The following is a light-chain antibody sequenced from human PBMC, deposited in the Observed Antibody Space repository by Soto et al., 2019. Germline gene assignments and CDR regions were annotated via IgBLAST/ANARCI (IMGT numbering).Light chain of an antibody. Sequence: DIQITKSPSTLSASVEDRVTITCRARQTISIWLAWYQQKPGKAPKLLIYDASILESGVPSRFSGSGSVTEFTLTISSLQPDDFATYYCQQYNSYRTFGQGTKVDI. V-gene: IGKV1-5*01. J-gene: IGKJ1*01. CDR1: QTISIW. CDR3: QQYNSYRT. CDR2: DAS.